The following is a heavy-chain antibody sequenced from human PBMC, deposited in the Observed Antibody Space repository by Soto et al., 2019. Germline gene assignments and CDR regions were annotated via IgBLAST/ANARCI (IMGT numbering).Heavy chain of an antibody. D-gene: IGHD3-22*01. V-gene: IGHV4-39*01. CDR2: IYHTGNA. CDR3: ARDFFDSSDYTTNWFDP. CDR1: RDSICNIHFY. J-gene: IGHJ5*02. Sequence: SETLSLTCSLTRDSICNIHFYWALICQPPGAGLEWIGSIYHTGNAYYNPSLKSRVTMSVDTSKNQFSLKLTSVTAADAALYYCARDFFDSSDYTTNWFDPWGQGTLVTVS.